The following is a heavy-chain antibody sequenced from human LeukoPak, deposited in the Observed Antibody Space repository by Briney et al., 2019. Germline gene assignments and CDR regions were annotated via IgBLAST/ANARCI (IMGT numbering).Heavy chain of an antibody. Sequence: GGSLRLSCAASGFTFTCCGMHWVRQAPGKGLEWLAVISYHGSNIYYADSVKSRFTISRDNSKNTAFLQMNSLRPEDTALYYCARKNEQGVTDFWGQGALVTVSA. CDR1: GFTFTCCG. J-gene: IGHJ4*02. CDR2: ISYHGSNI. CDR3: ARKNEQGVTDF. V-gene: IGHV3-30*03. D-gene: IGHD1-1*01.